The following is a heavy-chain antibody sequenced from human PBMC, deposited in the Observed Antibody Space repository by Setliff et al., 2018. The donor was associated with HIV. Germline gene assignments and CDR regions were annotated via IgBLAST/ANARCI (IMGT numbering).Heavy chain of an antibody. J-gene: IGHJ4*02. V-gene: IGHV3-74*01. Sequence: QTGGSLRLSCAASGFTFSSYWMHWVRQAPGKGLVWVSRINSDGSSTSYAAPVKGRFTIARDESKSTLYLQMNSLRADDTAVFCCARAHYDFWSGYCDYWGQGTLVTV. CDR1: GFTFSSYW. CDR2: INSDGSST. D-gene: IGHD3-3*01. CDR3: ARAHYDFWSGYCDY.